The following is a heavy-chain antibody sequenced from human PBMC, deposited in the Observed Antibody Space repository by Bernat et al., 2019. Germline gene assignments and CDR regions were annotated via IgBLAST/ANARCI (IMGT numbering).Heavy chain of an antibody. D-gene: IGHD2-2*02. V-gene: IGHV3-23*01. CDR3: AKDRMGCSSTSCYMTDAFDI. J-gene: IGHJ3*02. CDR2: ISGSGGST. CDR1: GFTFSSYA. Sequence: EVQLLESGGGLVQPGGSLRLSCAASGFTFSSYAMSWVRQAPGKGLEWVSAISGSGGSTYYADSVKGRFTITRDNSKNTLHLQMNSLRAEDTAVYYCAKDRMGCSSTSCYMTDAFDIWGQGTMVTVSP.